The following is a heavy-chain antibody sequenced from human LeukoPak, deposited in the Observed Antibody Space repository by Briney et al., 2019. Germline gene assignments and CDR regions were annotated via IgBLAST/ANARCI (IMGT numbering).Heavy chain of an antibody. J-gene: IGHJ4*02. CDR3: AKTPRGSSSSGWYGY. D-gene: IGHD6-19*01. CDR1: GFTFSSYA. V-gene: IGHV3-23*01. CDR2: ISGSGGST. Sequence: GGSLRLSCAASGFTFSSYAVSWVRQAPGKGLEWVSAISGSGGSTYYADSVKGRFTISRDNSKNTLYLQMNSLRAEDTAVYYCAKTPRGSSSSGWYGYWGQGTLVTVSS.